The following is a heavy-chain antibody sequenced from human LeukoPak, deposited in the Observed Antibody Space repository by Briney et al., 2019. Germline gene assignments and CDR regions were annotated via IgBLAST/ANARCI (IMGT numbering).Heavy chain of an antibody. J-gene: IGHJ4*02. V-gene: IGHV4-34*01. CDR1: GGSFSGYY. Sequence: SETLSLTCAVYGGSFSGYYWNWIRQPPGKGLEWIGEINHRGSTTYNPSLTSRVTKSLDTSKNQSSLKLSSVTAADTAVYYCARVSGNSYGGNDYWGQGTLVTVSS. CDR2: INHRGST. D-gene: IGHD5-18*01. CDR3: ARVSGNSYGGNDY.